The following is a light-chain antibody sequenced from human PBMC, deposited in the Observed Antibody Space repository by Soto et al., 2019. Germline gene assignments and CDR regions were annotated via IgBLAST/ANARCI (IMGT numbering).Light chain of an antibody. CDR2: DAS. Sequence: DLPMPQSPSSPSSSVGDRVTITCQASQNINNYLNWYQQKPGRAPKLLIYDASNLEAGVPSRFRGSGSGTDFTITISRLQPEDIATYYCQQYENLPTFGPGTRLEIK. CDR1: QNINNY. V-gene: IGKV1-33*01. J-gene: IGKJ5*01. CDR3: QQYENLPT.